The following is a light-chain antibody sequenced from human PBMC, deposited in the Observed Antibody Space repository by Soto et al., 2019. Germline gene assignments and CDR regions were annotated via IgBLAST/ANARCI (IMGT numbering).Light chain of an antibody. J-gene: IGKJ5*01. CDR2: DAS. Sequence: EIVLTQSPATLSLSPGERATLSCRASQSVSSYLAWYQQKPGQAPRLLIYDASNRATGIPARFSGSGSGTDFTLTISSLEPEDFAVYYCHRRSNWPGTFGQGTRLDIK. CDR1: QSVSSY. V-gene: IGKV3-11*01. CDR3: HRRSNWPGT.